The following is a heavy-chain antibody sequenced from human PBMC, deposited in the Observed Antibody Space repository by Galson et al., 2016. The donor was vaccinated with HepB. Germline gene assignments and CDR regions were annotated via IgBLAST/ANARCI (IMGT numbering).Heavy chain of an antibody. D-gene: IGHD6-13*01. CDR3: ARVNPRVPAPGTYVMDV. Sequence: ETLSLTCAVYGGSFSDYYWSWIRQPPGKGLEWIGEINFSATYNPSLKSRATISLDTSKNQFSLKVTSVTAADTALYFCARVNPRVPAPGTYVMDVWGQGTTVTVSS. J-gene: IGHJ6*02. CDR1: GGSFSDYY. CDR2: INFSA. V-gene: IGHV4-34*01.